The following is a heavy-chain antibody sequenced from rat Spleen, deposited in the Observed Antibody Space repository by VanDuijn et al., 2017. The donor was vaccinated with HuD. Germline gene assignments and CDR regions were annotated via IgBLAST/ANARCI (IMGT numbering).Heavy chain of an antibody. CDR2: ISSGGGNT. Sequence: EVQLVESDGGLVQPGRSLKLSCTASGFIFRNYYMAWVRQAPTKGLEWVASISSGGGNTFYRDSVKGRFTISRDTARNTLYLQMDSLRSEDTATYYCARLATDYFDYWGQGVMVTVSS. V-gene: IGHV5-25*01. CDR3: ARLATDYFDY. CDR1: GFIFRNYY. D-gene: IGHD3-4*01. J-gene: IGHJ2*01.